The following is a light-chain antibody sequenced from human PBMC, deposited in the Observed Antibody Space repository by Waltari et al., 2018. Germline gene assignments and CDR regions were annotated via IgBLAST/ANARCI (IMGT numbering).Light chain of an antibody. CDR2: GAA. CDR3: QNHERLPAT. Sequence: EDVLTQSPGNLSLSPGETATLSCRTSQNIGRYLVWYQQKSGQAPRLLIYGAATRATGIPDRFSGSGSGTDFSLTISRLEAEDFAVYYCQNHERLPATFGQGTKVEIK. CDR1: QNIGRY. J-gene: IGKJ1*01. V-gene: IGKV3-20*01.